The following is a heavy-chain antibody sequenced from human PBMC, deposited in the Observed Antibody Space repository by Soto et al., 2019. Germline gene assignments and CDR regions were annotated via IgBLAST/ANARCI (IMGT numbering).Heavy chain of an antibody. V-gene: IGHV1-3*01. J-gene: IGHJ5*02. CDR1: GYTFTSYA. CDR3: ARGPPGNWFDP. Sequence: GASLKDYCKDSGYTFTSYAIHCVRHTPGQRLEWMGWINAGNGNTKYSQKFQGRVTITKNTSASTAYMELSSLRSEDTAVYYCARGPPGNWFDPWGQGTLVTVS. CDR2: INAGNGNT.